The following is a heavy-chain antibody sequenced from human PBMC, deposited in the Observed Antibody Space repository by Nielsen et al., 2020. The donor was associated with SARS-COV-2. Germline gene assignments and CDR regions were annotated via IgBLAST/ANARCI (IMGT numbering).Heavy chain of an antibody. J-gene: IGHJ6*02. CDR2: ISWNSGSI. CDR3: ATLTDYGMDV. CDR1: GFTFDDYA. V-gene: IGHV3-9*01. Sequence: GGSLRLSCAASGFTFDDYAMHWVRQAPGKGLEWVSGISWNSGSIGYADSVKGRFTISRDNAKNSLYLQMNSLRAEDTALYYCATLTDYGMDVWGQGTTVTVSS.